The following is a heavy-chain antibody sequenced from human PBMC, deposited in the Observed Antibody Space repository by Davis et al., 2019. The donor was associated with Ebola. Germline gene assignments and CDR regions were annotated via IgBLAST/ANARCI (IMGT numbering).Heavy chain of an antibody. D-gene: IGHD5-12*01. CDR3: ARDGWLRLVDY. J-gene: IGHJ4*02. V-gene: IGHV1-46*01. Sequence: ASVKVSCKASGYTFTSYYMHWVRQAPGQGLEWMGIINPSGGSTSYAQKFQGWVTMTRDTSISTAYMELSRLRSDDTAVYYCARDGWLRLVDYWGQGTLVTVSS. CDR2: INPSGGST. CDR1: GYTFTSYY.